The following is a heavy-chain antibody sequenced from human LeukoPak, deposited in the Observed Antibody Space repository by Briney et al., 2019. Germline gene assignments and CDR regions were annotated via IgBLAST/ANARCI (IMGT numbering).Heavy chain of an antibody. V-gene: IGHV3-7*01. J-gene: IGHJ5*02. CDR3: AKDRPWFGEFDP. CDR1: GFIFSSYW. D-gene: IGHD3-10*01. CDR2: IRQDGSET. Sequence: PGGSLRLSCEASGFIFSSYWMSWVRQAPGKGLEWVATIRQDGSETHYVDSVKGRFTISRDNVKNSLYLQVNSLRAEDTAVYYCAKDRPWFGEFDPWGQGTLVTVSS.